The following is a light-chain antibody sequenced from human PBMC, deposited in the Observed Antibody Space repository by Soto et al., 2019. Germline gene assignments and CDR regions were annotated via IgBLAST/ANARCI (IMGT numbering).Light chain of an antibody. CDR2: SND. V-gene: IGLV1-44*01. CDR3: ATWDYSLNVV. Sequence: QSVLTQSPSASGTPGQRVSISCSGSTSNIGTNTVSWYQHVPGTAPKLLIYSNDQRPSAVPGRFSGSKSGTSASLAISGLLSEDEAYYYCATWDYSLNVVFGGGTKLTVL. CDR1: TSNIGTNT. J-gene: IGLJ2*01.